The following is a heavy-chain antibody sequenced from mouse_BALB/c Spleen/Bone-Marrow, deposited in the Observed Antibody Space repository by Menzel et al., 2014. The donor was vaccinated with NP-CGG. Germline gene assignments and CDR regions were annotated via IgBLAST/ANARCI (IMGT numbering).Heavy chain of an antibody. Sequence: DVKLVESGGGLVQPEGSWKLSCAASGFTFXSFGVHWVRQAPEKGLEWVAYISSGSSTIYYADTVKGRFTISRDNPKNTLFLQMTSLRSEDTAMYYCARGKYGYDYWGQGTTLTVSS. D-gene: IGHD2-10*02. J-gene: IGHJ2*01. CDR3: ARGKYGYDY. CDR1: GFTFXSFG. V-gene: IGHV5-17*02. CDR2: ISSGSSTI.